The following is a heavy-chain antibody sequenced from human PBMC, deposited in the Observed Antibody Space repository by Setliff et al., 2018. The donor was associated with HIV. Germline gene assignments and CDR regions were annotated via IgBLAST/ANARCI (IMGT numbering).Heavy chain of an antibody. J-gene: IGHJ4*02. Sequence: ASVKVSCNSSGYTFTDYFIHWVRQAPGQGLEWMGLISPDNGNTRISQRFRGSGTMTRDTSTTTAYMELRSLISDDTAVYYCVRDSSWIVDSWGQGTLVTVSS. V-gene: IGHV1-2*02. CDR2: ISPDNGNT. D-gene: IGHD2-2*03. CDR1: GYTFTDYF. CDR3: VRDSSWIVDS.